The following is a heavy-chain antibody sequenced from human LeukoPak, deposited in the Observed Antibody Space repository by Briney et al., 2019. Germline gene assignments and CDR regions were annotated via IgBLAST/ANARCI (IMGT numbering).Heavy chain of an antibody. J-gene: IGHJ4*02. CDR1: GGSISSSGYY. D-gene: IGHD5-12*01. V-gene: IGHV4-31*03. CDR3: ASGYSGYDYYFDY. Sequence: SETLSLTCTVSGGSISSSGYYWSWIRQHPGKGLEWIGYIYYSGSTYYNPSLKSRVTISVDTSKNQFSLKLSSVTAADTAVYYCASGYSGYDYYFDYWGQGTLVTVSS. CDR2: IYYSGST.